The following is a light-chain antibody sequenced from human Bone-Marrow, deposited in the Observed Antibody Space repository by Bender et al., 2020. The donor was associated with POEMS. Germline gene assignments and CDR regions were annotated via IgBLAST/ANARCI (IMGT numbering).Light chain of an antibody. V-gene: IGLV2-23*02. CDR2: DVS. Sequence: QSALTQPASVSGSPGQSITISCSGTSSDVGGYKLVSWYQHHPGKAPKVIIYDVSSRPSGVSNRFSGSKSDNTASLTISGLQAEDEADFYCCSYAGSSTSVLFGGGTKLTVL. CDR1: SSDVGGYKL. CDR3: CSYAGSSTSVL. J-gene: IGLJ2*01.